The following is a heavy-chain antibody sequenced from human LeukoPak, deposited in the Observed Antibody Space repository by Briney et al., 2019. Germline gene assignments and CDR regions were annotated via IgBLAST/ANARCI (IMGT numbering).Heavy chain of an antibody. CDR3: ARDHASKVGATDN. D-gene: IGHD1-26*01. CDR1: GFTFSSYW. CDR2: VKQDGSEK. J-gene: IGHJ4*02. Sequence: GGSLRLSCASSGFTFSSYWMTWVRQAPGTGLEWVANVKQDGSEKYYVDSVKGRFTISRDNAKNSLYLQMNSLRAEDTAVYYCARDHASKVGATDNWGRGTLVTVSS. V-gene: IGHV3-7*01.